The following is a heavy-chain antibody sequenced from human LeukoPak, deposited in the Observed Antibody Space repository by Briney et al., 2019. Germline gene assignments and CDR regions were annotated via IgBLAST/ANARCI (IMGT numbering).Heavy chain of an antibody. V-gene: IGHV4-39*01. CDR3: ARRRGYSSGWGHFDY. CDR2: IYYSGST. D-gene: IGHD6-19*01. J-gene: IGHJ4*02. CDR1: GGSISSSSYY. Sequence: SETLSLTCTVSGGSISSSSYYWGWIRQPPGKGLEWIGRIYYSGSTYYNPSLKSRVTISVDTSKNQFSLKLSSVTAADTAVYYCARRRGYSSGWGHFDYWGQGTLVTVSS.